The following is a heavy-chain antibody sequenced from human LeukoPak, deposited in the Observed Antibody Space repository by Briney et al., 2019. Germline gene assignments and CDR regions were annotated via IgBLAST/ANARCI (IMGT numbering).Heavy chain of an antibody. CDR3: ARFRQQIAYYYYYAVDV. Sequence: QPGGSLRLSCAASGFTFSNYEMNWVRQAPGKGLEWVSYISGSGGTIYNADSVEGRFTISRDNAKNSLYRQMNSLTAEDTAVYYCARFRQQIAYYYYYAVDVWGQGTTVTVSS. V-gene: IGHV3-48*03. J-gene: IGHJ6*02. CDR2: ISGSGGTI. CDR1: GFTFSNYE. D-gene: IGHD3-10*01.